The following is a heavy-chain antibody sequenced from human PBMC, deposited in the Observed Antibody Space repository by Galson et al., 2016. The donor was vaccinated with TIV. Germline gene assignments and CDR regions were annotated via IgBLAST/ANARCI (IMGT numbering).Heavy chain of an antibody. CDR1: GFIFTDFD. V-gene: IGHV3-13*01. D-gene: IGHD2-2*01. CDR2: VGTAGHT. CDR3: ARAQLGVVEPAAYYGLDV. Sequence: SLRLSCATSGFIFTDFDIHWVRQPPEKGLEWVSAVGTAGHTYYPASMKGRYTVSRDNAKNSIYLQMNNLRAGDTAVYFCARAQLGVVEPAAYYGLDVWGRGTTVTVSS. J-gene: IGHJ6*02.